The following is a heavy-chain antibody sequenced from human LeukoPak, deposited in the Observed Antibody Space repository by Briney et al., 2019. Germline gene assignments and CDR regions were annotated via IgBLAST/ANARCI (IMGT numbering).Heavy chain of an antibody. CDR1: GGSISSYS. CDR3: VRDGGEWLPDY. D-gene: IGHD3-3*01. V-gene: IGHV4-59*01. J-gene: IGHJ4*02. Sequence: SETLSLTCPVSGGSISSYSWCWIRQPPGKGLEWIGYKSYSGGTNYNPSLKSRVTISVDTSKRQISLTLNSVTAADTAVYYCVRDGGEWLPDYWGQGILVTVSS. CDR2: KSYSGGT.